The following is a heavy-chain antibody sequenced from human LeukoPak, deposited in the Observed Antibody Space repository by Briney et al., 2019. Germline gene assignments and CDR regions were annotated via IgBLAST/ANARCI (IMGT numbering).Heavy chain of an antibody. CDR2: ISWNSGSI. Sequence: GGSLRLSCAASGFTFDDYAMHWVRQAPGKGLEWVSGISWNSGSIGYADSVKGRFTISRDNAKNSLYLQMNSLRAEDTALYYCARDAVLLWFGEQPYYFDYWGQGTLVTVSS. J-gene: IGHJ4*02. V-gene: IGHV3-9*01. D-gene: IGHD3-10*01. CDR3: ARDAVLLWFGEQPYYFDY. CDR1: GFTFDDYA.